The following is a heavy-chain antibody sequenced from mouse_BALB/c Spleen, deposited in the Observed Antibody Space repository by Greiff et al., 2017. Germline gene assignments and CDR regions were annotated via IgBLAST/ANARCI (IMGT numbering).Heavy chain of an antibody. CDR1: GYAFTSYN. CDR3: ARTIITTAFPWFAY. CDR2: IDPYNGGT. V-gene: IGHV1S135*01. Sequence: VQLKESGPELVKPGASVKVSCKASGYAFTSYNMYWVKQSHGKSLEWIGYIDPYNGGTSYNQKFKGKATLTVDKSSSTAYMHLNSLTSEDSAVYYCARTIITTAFPWFAYWGQGTLVTVSA. J-gene: IGHJ3*01. D-gene: IGHD1-2*01.